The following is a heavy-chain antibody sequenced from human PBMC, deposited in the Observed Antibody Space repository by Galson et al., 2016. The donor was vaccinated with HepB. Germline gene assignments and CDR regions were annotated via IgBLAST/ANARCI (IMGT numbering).Heavy chain of an antibody. CDR1: GGSINSDAW. D-gene: IGHD3-3*01. Sequence: LSLTCAVSGGSINSDAWWTWVRQPPGKGLEWIGEIYHSGTTKYNPSLKSRVTISIDKSMNYFSLKLSSVTAADTAVYYCARVKDLWSGYLGENNYWGQGVLVTVSS. V-gene: IGHV4-4*02. CDR3: ARVKDLWSGYLGENNY. CDR2: IYHSGTT. J-gene: IGHJ4*02.